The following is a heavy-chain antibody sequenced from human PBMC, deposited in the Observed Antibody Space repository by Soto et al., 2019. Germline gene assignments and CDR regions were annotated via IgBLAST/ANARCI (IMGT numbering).Heavy chain of an antibody. CDR1: GYSFHNFG. V-gene: IGHV1-18*04. J-gene: IGHJ4*02. Sequence: QVQLVQSGPEVKKPGASVKVSCKASGYSFHNFGIIWVRQAPGQGLEWMGWISGQIAKTNYAQKFQGKVTMTTDTSTSTAYMELITLTSDDTAMYYCARGPPSGSFSLTPRYWGQGTLVTVSS. CDR2: ISGQIAKT. CDR3: ARGPPSGSFSLTPRY. D-gene: IGHD1-26*01.